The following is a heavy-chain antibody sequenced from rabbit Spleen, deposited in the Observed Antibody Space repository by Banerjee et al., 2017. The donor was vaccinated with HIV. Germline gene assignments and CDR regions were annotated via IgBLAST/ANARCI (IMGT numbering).Heavy chain of an antibody. CDR1: GFTISSSYY. D-gene: IGHD1-1*01. CDR3: ARDTSSSFSSYGMDL. V-gene: IGHV1S40*01. Sequence: QSLEESGGDLVKPGASLTLTCTASGFTISSSYYVCWVRQAPGKGLELIACIYTSNGNTYYASWAKGRFTISKTSSTTVTLQMTSLTAADTATYFCARDTSSSFSSYGMDLWGPGTLVTVS. J-gene: IGHJ6*01. CDR2: IYTSNGNT.